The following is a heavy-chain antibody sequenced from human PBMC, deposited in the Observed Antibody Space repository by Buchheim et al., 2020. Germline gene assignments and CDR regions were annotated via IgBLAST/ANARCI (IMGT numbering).Heavy chain of an antibody. CDR1: GFIFRSYA. CDR2: ISYDGSSK. J-gene: IGHJ4*02. D-gene: IGHD3-16*02. Sequence: QVQLVESGGGVVQPGRSLRLSCAGSGFIFRSYAMHWVRQAAGKGLEWVAVISYDGSSKYYADSVKGRFTISRDNSKNTLYLQMNSLRDEDTAVYCCARGDGLGELSSTFDYWGQGTL. V-gene: IGHV3-30-3*01. CDR3: ARGDGLGELSSTFDY.